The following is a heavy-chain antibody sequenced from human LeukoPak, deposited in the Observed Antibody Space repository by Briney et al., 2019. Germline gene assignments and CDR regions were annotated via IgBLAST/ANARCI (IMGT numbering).Heavy chain of an antibody. CDR1: GGSISSGGYY. CDR3: ARDDYYYGSGTSSTSDY. CDR2: IYHSGST. D-gene: IGHD3-10*01. Sequence: SQTLSLTCTVSGGSISSGGYYWSWIRQPPGKGLEWIGYIYHSGSTYYNPSLKSRVTISVDRSKNQFSLKLSSVTAADTAVYYCARDDYYYGSGTSSTSDYWGQGTLVTVSS. V-gene: IGHV4-30-2*01. J-gene: IGHJ4*02.